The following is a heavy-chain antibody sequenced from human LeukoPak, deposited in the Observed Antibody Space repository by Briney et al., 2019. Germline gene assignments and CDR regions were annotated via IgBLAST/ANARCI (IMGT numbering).Heavy chain of an antibody. V-gene: IGHV4-61*02. CDR1: GGSISSGSYC. CDR2: IYTSGST. D-gene: IGHD3-22*01. Sequence: SQTLSLTCTVSGGSISSGSYCWSWIRQPAGKGLEWIGRIYTSGSTNYNPSLKSRVTISVDTSKNQFSLKLSSVTAADTAVYYCARESPWNYYDSSGRGPFDYWGQGTLVTVSS. J-gene: IGHJ4*02. CDR3: ARESPWNYYDSSGRGPFDY.